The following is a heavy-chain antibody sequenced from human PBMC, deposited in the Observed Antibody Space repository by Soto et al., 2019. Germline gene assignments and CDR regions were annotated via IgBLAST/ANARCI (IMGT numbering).Heavy chain of an antibody. V-gene: IGHV4-30-4*01. CDR3: ARSDNYVRFDH. D-gene: IGHD4-4*01. Sequence: QVQLQESGPGLVKPSQTLSLTCPVSGGSISSGDYYWSWIRQPPGKGLELIGYIYYSGFTYYNTSLNSRLTMSADRSKNQFSLKLRSVIAADTAVYYCARSDNYVRFDHWGQGTLVTVSS. CDR2: IYYSGFT. CDR1: GGSISSGDYY. J-gene: IGHJ4*02.